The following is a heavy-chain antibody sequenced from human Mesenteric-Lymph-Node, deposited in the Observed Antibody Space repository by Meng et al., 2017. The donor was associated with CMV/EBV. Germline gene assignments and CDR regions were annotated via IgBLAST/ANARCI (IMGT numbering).Heavy chain of an antibody. J-gene: IGHJ6*02. V-gene: IGHV3-48*04. CDR3: ARARRYSSSPRPYYYYYYGMDV. CDR2: ISSSSSTI. CDR1: GFTFSSYW. Sequence: GGSLRLSCAASGFTFSSYWMSWVRQAPGKGLEWVSYISSSSSTIYYADSVKGRFTISRDNAKNSLYLQMNSLRAEDTAVYYCARARRYSSSPRPYYYYYYGMDVWGQGTTVTVSS. D-gene: IGHD6-6*01.